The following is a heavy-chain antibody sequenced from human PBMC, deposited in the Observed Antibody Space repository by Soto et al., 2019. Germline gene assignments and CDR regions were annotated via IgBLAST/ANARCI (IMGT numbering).Heavy chain of an antibody. V-gene: IGHV1-2*02. D-gene: IGHD1-7*01. J-gene: IGHJ6*02. CDR2: INPNSGGT. CDR1: GYTFGAYY. Sequence: ASVKVSCKASGYTFGAYYLHWVRQAPGQGLEWMGWINPNSGGTNYAQKFQGRDTMTRDTSISTAYMELSRLRSDDTAVYYCARDIELELLPYYYGMDVWGQGTTVTVSS. CDR3: ARDIELELLPYYYGMDV.